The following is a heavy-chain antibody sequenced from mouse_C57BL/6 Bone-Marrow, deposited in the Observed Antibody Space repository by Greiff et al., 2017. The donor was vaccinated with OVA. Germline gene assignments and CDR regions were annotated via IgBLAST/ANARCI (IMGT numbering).Heavy chain of an antibody. V-gene: IGHV1-22*01. Sequence: VQLKQSGPELVKPGASVKMSCKASGYTFTDYHMHWVKPSHGKSLEWIGYINPNNGGPSYPHKFNGQATLTVNKSSRTAYMELRSLTAEDSAVYYCARPPYYSNRWFAYWGQGTLVTVSA. D-gene: IGHD2-5*01. CDR2: INPNNGGP. J-gene: IGHJ3*01. CDR3: ARPPYYSNRWFAY. CDR1: GYTFTDYH.